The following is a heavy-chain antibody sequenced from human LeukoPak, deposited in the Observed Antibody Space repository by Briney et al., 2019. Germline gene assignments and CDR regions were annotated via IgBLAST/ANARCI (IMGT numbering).Heavy chain of an antibody. Sequence: GGSLRLSCVASGFIFSDYTINWDRQAPGTGLEWDSSINSGSTYIYYADSVKGRFTISRDNARNSLYLQMNSLRAEDTAVYYCARVGSDYMYYYMDVWGKGTTVTISS. J-gene: IGHJ6*03. CDR1: GFIFSDYT. CDR3: ARVGSDYMYYYMDV. CDR2: INSGSTYI. V-gene: IGHV3-21*01. D-gene: IGHD5-12*01.